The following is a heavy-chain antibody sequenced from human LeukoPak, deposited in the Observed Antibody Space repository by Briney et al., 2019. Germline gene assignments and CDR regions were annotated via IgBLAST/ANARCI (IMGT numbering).Heavy chain of an antibody. CDR1: GYTLTELS. V-gene: IGHV1-24*01. J-gene: IGHJ4*02. Sequence: ASVNVSCKVSGYTLTELSTHWVRQAPGKGLDWMGGFDPEDGETIYAQKFQGRVTMTEDTSTDTAYMELSSLRSEDTAVYYCATAPYSSGWYTLDYWGQGTLVTVSS. CDR3: ATAPYSSGWYTLDY. CDR2: FDPEDGET. D-gene: IGHD6-19*01.